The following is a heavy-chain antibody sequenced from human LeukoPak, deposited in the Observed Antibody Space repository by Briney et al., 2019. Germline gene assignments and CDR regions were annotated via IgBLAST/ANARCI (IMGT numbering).Heavy chain of an antibody. D-gene: IGHD4-17*01. CDR3: ARGFTVTTYGCDY. V-gene: IGHV3-48*03. Sequence: PGGSLRLSCAASGLTFKLYEMNWVRQAPGKGLEWVSYISSSGSTIYYADSVKGRFTISRDNAKNSLYLQMNSLRAEDTAVYYCARGFTVTTYGCDYWGQGTLVTVSS. CDR1: GLTFKLYE. J-gene: IGHJ4*02. CDR2: ISSSGSTI.